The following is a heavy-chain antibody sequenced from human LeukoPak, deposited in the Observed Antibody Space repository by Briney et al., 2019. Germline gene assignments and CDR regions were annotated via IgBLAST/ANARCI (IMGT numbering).Heavy chain of an antibody. CDR2: ITSTGSYI. CDR1: AFSFSDYN. V-gene: IGHV3-21*01. J-gene: IGHJ4*02. CDR3: ARDSPPDY. Sequence: GGSLRLSCAASAFSFSDYNMNWVRQAPGKGLEWVSSITSTGSYIYYADSVKGRFTISRDNAKNSLYLQVNSLRAEDTAVYFCARDSPPDYWGQGTLVTVSS.